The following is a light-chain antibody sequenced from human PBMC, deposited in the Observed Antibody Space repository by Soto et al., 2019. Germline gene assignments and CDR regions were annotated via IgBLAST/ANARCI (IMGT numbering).Light chain of an antibody. J-gene: IGKJ4*01. CDR2: AAS. CDR1: ESVFYSSNNRNY. Sequence: DSVMTQSPASLSVSPGETAAINFKSIESVFYSSNNRNYLAWYQQKPGKVPKLLIYAASTLQSGVPSRFSGSGSGTDFTLTISSLQPEDVATYYCQKCGGAPFTFGGGTKVDIK. CDR3: QKCGGAPFT. V-gene: IGKV1-27*01.